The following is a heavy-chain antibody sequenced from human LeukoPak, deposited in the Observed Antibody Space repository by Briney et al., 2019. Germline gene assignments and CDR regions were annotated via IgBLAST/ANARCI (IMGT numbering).Heavy chain of an antibody. CDR3: ARANGDYGY. D-gene: IGHD4-17*01. Sequence: SETLSLTCAVYGGSFSGYYWSWIRQPPGKGLEWIGEINHSGSTNYNPSLKGRVTISVDTSKNQFSLKLSSVTAADTAVYYCARANGDYGYWGQGTLVTVSS. V-gene: IGHV4-34*01. CDR1: GGSFSGYY. J-gene: IGHJ4*02. CDR2: INHSGST.